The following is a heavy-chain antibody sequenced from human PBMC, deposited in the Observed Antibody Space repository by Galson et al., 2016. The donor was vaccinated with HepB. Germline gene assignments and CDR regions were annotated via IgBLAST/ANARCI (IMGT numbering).Heavy chain of an antibody. Sequence: TLSLTCTVSGGSISTSVYYWGWIRQPPGKGLEWIGNIYYSGTTYYNPSLKSRGTISVDTSKNQFSLTLRFVTAADTAVYYCARVARYSFDPWGQGTLVTVSS. J-gene: IGHJ5*02. CDR1: GGSISTSVYY. CDR2: IYYSGTT. D-gene: IGHD4-11*01. V-gene: IGHV4-39*01. CDR3: ARVARYSFDP.